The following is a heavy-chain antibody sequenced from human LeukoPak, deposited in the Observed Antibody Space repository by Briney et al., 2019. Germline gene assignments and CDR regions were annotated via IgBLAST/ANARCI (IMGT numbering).Heavy chain of an antibody. CDR2: IQQDGSEK. J-gene: IGHJ4*02. D-gene: IGHD5-18*01. CDR1: GFTFGSYW. V-gene: IGHV3-7*01. Sequence: GGSLSLSGAAPGFTFGSYWRSGVRRARGKGLEWGANIQQDGSEKYYVDSVRGRITISRDNAKNSLYLQMNSLRVEDTAVYYCVRGLGYSYGNGDYWGQGTLVTVSS. CDR3: VRGLGYSYGNGDY.